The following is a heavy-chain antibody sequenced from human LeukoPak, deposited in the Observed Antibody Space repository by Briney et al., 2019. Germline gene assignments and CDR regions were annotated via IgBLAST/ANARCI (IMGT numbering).Heavy chain of an antibody. J-gene: IGHJ4*02. Sequence: ASVKVSCKASGYTFTGYYMHWVRQAPGQGLEWMGWINPNSGGTNYAQKFQGRVTMTRDTSISTAYMELSRLRSDDTAVYYCASPYYDSSGYYAFGYWGQETLVTVSS. D-gene: IGHD3-22*01. CDR2: INPNSGGT. CDR3: ASPYYDSSGYYAFGY. CDR1: GYTFTGYY. V-gene: IGHV1-2*02.